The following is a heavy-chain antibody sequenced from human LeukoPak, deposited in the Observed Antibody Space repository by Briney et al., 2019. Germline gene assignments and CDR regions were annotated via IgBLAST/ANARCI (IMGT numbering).Heavy chain of an antibody. Sequence: GRSLRLSCAASGFTFDDYAMHWVRHALRKGLEWVSGISWNRGSIVYADSVKGRFTISRDNAKNSLYLQMNSLRAEDTALYYCAKDIRDGYTNTLDYWGQGTLVTVSS. CDR3: AKDIRDGYTNTLDY. CDR2: ISWNRGSI. J-gene: IGHJ4*02. CDR1: GFTFDDYA. D-gene: IGHD5-24*01. V-gene: IGHV3-9*01.